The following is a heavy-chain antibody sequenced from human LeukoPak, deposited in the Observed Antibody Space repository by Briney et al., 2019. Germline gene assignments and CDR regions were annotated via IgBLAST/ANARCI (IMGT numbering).Heavy chain of an antibody. CDR2: ICYTGST. CDR1: GGSITSYY. J-gene: IGHJ4*02. D-gene: IGHD3-22*01. Sequence: SETLCLTCNVSGGSITSYYWNWIRQPPGKGLEWIGYICYTGSTNSNPSLRSRVTMSLDTSKNQFSLKLSSVTATDTARYYCAGSYFYDGNRYFDYWGQGALVTVSS. CDR3: AGSYFYDGNRYFDY. V-gene: IGHV4-59*08.